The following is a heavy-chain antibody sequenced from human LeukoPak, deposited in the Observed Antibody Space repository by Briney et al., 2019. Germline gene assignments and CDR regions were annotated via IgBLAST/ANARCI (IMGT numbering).Heavy chain of an antibody. Sequence: SQTLSLTCTVSGGSISSGGYYWSWIRQHPGKGLEWIGYIYYSGSTYYNPSLKSRVTISVDTSKNQFSLKLSSVTAADTAVYYCARGEEEVPAAANNRFDPWGQGTLVTVSS. CDR3: ARGEEEVPAAANNRFDP. J-gene: IGHJ5*02. V-gene: IGHV4-31*03. CDR1: GGSISSGGYY. D-gene: IGHD2-2*01. CDR2: IYYSGST.